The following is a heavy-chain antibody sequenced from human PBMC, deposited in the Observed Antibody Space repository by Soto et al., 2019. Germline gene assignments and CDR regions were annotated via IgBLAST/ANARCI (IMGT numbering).Heavy chain of an antibody. CDR3: ARSSGWTADY. J-gene: IGHJ4*02. Sequence: GGSLRLSCVASGFTFRSYWMNWVRQFPGKGLEWVANIKQDGSEINYVGYVKGRFTVSRDNTQNSLHLQMNSLRAEDTAVYYCARSSGWTADYWGQGILVTVSS. V-gene: IGHV3-7*04. D-gene: IGHD3-10*01. CDR2: IKQDGSEI. CDR1: GFTFRSYW.